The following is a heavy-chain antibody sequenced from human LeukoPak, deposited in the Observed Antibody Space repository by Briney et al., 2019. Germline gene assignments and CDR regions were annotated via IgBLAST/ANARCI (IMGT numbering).Heavy chain of an antibody. D-gene: IGHD1-1*01. V-gene: IGHV3-74*01. CDR2: INTAGSRT. CDR3: LRGELTPGVGY. J-gene: IGHJ4*02. Sequence: GGSLRLSCVASGVTFDDYWMHWVRQIPGKGLVWISDINTAGSRTRYANSVRGRFTISRDNAKNTVYLQMNSLRADDTGIFSCLRGELTPGVGYWGQGTLVTVSS. CDR1: GVTFDDYW.